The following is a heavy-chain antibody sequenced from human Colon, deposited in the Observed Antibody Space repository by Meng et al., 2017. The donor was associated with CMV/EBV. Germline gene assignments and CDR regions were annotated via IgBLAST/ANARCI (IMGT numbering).Heavy chain of an antibody. V-gene: IGHV1-2*02. CDR1: GYTFTGFS. J-gene: IGHJ4*01. CDR2: INPIDGDT. D-gene: IGHD1-26*01. CDR3: ARGTVGANGGHFDS. Sequence: ASGYTFTGFSVHWVRQAPGQGLEWMGWINPIDGDTNYAPKFQGRVTMTRDTSISTAYMDLSSLRSDDTAVYYCARGTVGANGGHFDSWGQGTLVTVSS.